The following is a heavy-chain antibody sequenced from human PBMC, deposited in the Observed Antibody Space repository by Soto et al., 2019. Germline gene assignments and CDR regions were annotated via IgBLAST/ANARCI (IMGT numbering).Heavy chain of an antibody. D-gene: IGHD5-18*01. CDR3: ARGQGYSYNYFDY. V-gene: IGHV4-31*03. J-gene: IGHJ4*02. Sequence: SETLSLTCTVSGGSISSGGYYWSWIRQHPGKGLEWIGYIYYSGSTYYNPSLKSRVTISVDTSKNQFSLKLSSVTAADTAVYYCARGQGYSYNYFDYWGQGTLVTVSS. CDR2: IYYSGST. CDR1: GGSISSGGYY.